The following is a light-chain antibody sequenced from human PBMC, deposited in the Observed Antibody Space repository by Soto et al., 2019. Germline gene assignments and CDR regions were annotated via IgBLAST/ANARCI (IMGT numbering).Light chain of an antibody. Sequence: DIQMTQSPSTLSASVGDRVTITCRASQSISSWLAWYQQKPGKAPKLLIYKASSLDSGVPSRFSGSGSGTEFTLTISSLQPDDFATYYCQQSWTFGQGTKVEIK. V-gene: IGKV1-5*03. J-gene: IGKJ1*01. CDR3: QQSWT. CDR2: KAS. CDR1: QSISSW.